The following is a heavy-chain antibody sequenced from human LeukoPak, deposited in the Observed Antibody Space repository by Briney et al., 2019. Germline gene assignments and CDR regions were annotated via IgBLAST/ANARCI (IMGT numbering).Heavy chain of an antibody. CDR1: GLTFSSYA. Sequence: PGGSLRLSRAASGLTFSSYAMSWVRQAPGKGLEWVSAISGSGGSTYYADSVKGRFTISRDNSKNTLYLQMNSLRAEDTAVYYCANPPGSLTGWGQGTLVTVSS. D-gene: IGHD3-10*01. J-gene: IGHJ4*02. CDR2: ISGSGGST. CDR3: ANPPGSLTG. V-gene: IGHV3-23*01.